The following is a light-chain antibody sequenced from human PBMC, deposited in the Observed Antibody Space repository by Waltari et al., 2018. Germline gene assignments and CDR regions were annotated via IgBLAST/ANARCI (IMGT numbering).Light chain of an antibody. V-gene: IGKV1-12*01. CDR1: LGISTW. Sequence: DIQLTQSPSSVSASVGDGVTLTCRASLGISTWVAWYQQKPGEAPKLLIYGASRLHSGVPSRFSGSGSETHFTLTITSLQPEDFATYYCQQTNTFPFTFGGGTKVDI. CDR3: QQTNTFPFT. CDR2: GAS. J-gene: IGKJ4*01.